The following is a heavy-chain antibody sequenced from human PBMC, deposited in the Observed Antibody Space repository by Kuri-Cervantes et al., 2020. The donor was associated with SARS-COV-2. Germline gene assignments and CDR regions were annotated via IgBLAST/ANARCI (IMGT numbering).Heavy chain of an antibody. CDR2: IWNDGSNK. J-gene: IGHJ4*02. CDR3: ARDVGDAGSDY. V-gene: IGHV3-33*08. D-gene: IGHD3-10*01. Sequence: GGSLRLSCAASGFTFSTHDMYWVRQAPGKGLEWVACIWNDGSNKYYADSVKGRFTISRDNSKNTLYLQMASLRGDETAVYYCARDVGDAGSDYWGQGTLVTVSS. CDR1: GFTFSTHD.